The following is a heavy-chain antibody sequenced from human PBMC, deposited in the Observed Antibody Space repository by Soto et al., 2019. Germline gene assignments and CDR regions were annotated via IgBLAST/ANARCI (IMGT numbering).Heavy chain of an antibody. CDR2: IIPIFHTS. V-gene: IGHV1-69*12. J-gene: IGHJ5*02. Sequence: QVQLVQSGAEVKKPGSSVKVSCKASGGTFSSYGISWVRQAPGQGLEWMGGIIPIFHTSNYAQKFQGRVTITADESTMTAYMELSSLRSEDTAVYYCARVQSMVRGAITWFDPWGQGTLVTVSS. D-gene: IGHD3-10*01. CDR3: ARVQSMVRGAITWFDP. CDR1: GGTFSSYG.